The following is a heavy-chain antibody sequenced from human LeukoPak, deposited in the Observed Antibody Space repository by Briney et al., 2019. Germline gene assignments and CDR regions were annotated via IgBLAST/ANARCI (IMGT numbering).Heavy chain of an antibody. CDR2: IIPIFGTA. D-gene: IGHD5-18*01. Sequence: GASVKVSCKASGGTFSSYAISWVRQAPGQGLEWMGGIIPIFGTANYAQKFQGRVTITADESTSTAYMELSSLRSEDTAVYYCARGPTEYSYGYGSRYYFDYWGQGTLVTVSS. CDR1: GGTFSSYA. V-gene: IGHV1-69*13. CDR3: ARGPTEYSYGYGSRYYFDY. J-gene: IGHJ4*02.